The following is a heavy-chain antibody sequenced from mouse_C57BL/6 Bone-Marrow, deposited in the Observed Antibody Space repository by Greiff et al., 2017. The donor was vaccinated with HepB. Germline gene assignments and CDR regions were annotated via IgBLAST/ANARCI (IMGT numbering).Heavy chain of an antibody. CDR2: IYPSDSET. CDR3: AREDWGYWYFYV. CDR1: GYTFTSYW. D-gene: IGHD4-1*01. Sequence: QVQLQQPGAELVRPGSSVKLSCKASGYTFTSYWMDWVKQRPGQGLEWIGNIYPSDSETHYNQKFKDKATLTVDKSSSTAYMQLSSLTSEDSAVYYCAREDWGYWYFYVWGTGTTVTVAS. V-gene: IGHV1-61*01. J-gene: IGHJ1*03.